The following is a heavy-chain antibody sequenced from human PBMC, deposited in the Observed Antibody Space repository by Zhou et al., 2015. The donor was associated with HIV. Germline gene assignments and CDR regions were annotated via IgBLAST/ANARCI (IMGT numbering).Heavy chain of an antibody. CDR2: ISYDGSNK. CDR3: AKSRYYDSSGYYSDY. CDR1: GFTFSSYG. Sequence: QVQLVESGGGVVQPGRSLRLSCAASGFTFSSYGMHWVRQAPGKGLEWVAVISYDGSNKYYADSVKGRFTISRDNSKNTLYLQMNSLRAEDTAVYYCAKSRYYDSSGYYSDYWGQGTLVTVSS. V-gene: IGHV3-30*18. D-gene: IGHD3-22*01. J-gene: IGHJ4*02.